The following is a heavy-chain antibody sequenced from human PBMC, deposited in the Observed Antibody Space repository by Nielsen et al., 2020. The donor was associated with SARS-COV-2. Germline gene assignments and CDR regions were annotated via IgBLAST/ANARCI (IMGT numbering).Heavy chain of an antibody. CDR1: GFTFSSYA. CDR3: AREGDIVVVPAAGHYYYYYGMDV. CDR2: ISYDGSNK. Sequence: LSLTCAASGFTFSSYAMHWVRQAPGKGLEWVAVISYDGSNKYYADSVKGRFTISRDNSKNTLYLQMNSLRAEDTAVYYCAREGDIVVVPAAGHYYYYYGMDVWGQGTTVTVSS. D-gene: IGHD2-2*01. J-gene: IGHJ6*02. V-gene: IGHV3-30*04.